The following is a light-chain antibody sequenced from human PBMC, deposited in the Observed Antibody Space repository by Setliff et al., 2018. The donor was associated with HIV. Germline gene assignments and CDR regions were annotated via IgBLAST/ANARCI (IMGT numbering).Light chain of an antibody. CDR2: DAT. CDR1: LDISNS. J-gene: IGKJ4*01. V-gene: IGKV1-33*01. Sequence: DIQMTQSPYSLSASVGDSVTITCQASLDISNSLNWFQQKPGKAPKLLINDATNLETGVPSRFSGGGSGTDFTFIISSLQPEDIATYYCQQYNNLPLTFGGGTKVDIK. CDR3: QQYNNLPLT.